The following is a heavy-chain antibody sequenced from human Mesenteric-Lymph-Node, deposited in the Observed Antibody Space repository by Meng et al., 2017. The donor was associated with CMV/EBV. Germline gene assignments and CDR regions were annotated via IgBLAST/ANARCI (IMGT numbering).Heavy chain of an antibody. D-gene: IGHD2-2*01. CDR3: ARDWGGYCSSTSCYGRGPFGY. CDR2: IYYSGST. CDR1: GGSISSSSYY. Sequence: SETLSLTCTVSGGSISSSSYYWGWIRQPPGKGLEWIGSIYYSGSTYYNPSLKSRVTISVDTSKNQFSLKLSSVTAADTAVYYCARDWGGYCSSTSCYGRGPFGYWGQGTLVTVSS. J-gene: IGHJ4*02. V-gene: IGHV4-39*07.